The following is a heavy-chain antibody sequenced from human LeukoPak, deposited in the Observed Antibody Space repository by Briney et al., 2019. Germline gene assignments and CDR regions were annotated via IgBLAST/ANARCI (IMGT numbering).Heavy chain of an antibody. Sequence: SETLSLTCTVSGGSISSYYWSWIRQPPGKGLEWIGYIYYTGTTNYNPSLKSRVTISVDTSKNQFSLKLSSVTAADTAVYYCARGLSAVVYWGQGTLVTVSS. J-gene: IGHJ4*02. CDR1: GGSISSYY. V-gene: IGHV4-59*01. D-gene: IGHD3-16*02. CDR3: ARGLSAVVY. CDR2: IYYTGTT.